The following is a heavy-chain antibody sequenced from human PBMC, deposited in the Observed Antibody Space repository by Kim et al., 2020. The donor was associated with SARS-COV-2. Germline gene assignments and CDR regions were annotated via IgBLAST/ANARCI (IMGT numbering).Heavy chain of an antibody. Sequence: ASVKVSCKASGYTFTSYYMHWVRQAPGQGLEWMGIINPSGGSTSYAQKFQGRVTMTRDTSTSTVYMELSSLRSEDTAVYYCARERSPNGGNSEGVNWFDPWGQGTLVTVSS. D-gene: IGHD2-21*02. CDR3: ARERSPNGGNSEGVNWFDP. J-gene: IGHJ5*02. CDR2: INPSGGST. V-gene: IGHV1-46*01. CDR1: GYTFTSYY.